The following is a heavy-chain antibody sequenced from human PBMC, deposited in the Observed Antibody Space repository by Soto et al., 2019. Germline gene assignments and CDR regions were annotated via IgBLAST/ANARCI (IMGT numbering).Heavy chain of an antibody. CDR1: GFSFSSHS. CDR3: ARGRGYCGGTNCYLDY. D-gene: IGHD2-21*01. Sequence: EVQLVESGGGLVQPGGSLRLSCAASGFSFSSHSMKWVRQAPGKGLEWVSYISSSGSTIYYADSVKGRFTISRDNAKNSLYLQMNSLRDDDTAVYYCARGRGYCGGTNCYLDYWGQGALVTVS. J-gene: IGHJ4*02. V-gene: IGHV3-48*02. CDR2: ISSSGSTI.